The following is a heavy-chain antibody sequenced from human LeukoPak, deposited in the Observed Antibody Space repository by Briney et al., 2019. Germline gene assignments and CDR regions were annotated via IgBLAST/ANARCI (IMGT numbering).Heavy chain of an antibody. V-gene: IGHV4-39*07. CDR3: ARDLSDYPILYYFDY. CDR2: IYYSGST. J-gene: IGHJ4*02. Sequence: SETLSLTCTVSGGSISSSSYYWGWIRQPPGKGLEWIGSIYYSGSTYYNPSLKSRVTISVDTSKNQFSLKLSSVTAADTAVYYCARDLSDYPILYYFDYWGQGTLVTVSS. CDR1: GGSISSSSYY. D-gene: IGHD1-26*01.